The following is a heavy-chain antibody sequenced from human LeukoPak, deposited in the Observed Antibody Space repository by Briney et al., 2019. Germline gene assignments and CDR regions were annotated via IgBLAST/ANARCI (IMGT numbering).Heavy chain of an antibody. J-gene: IGHJ5*02. CDR3: ARDGAPADSTRHWEDWFDP. CDR1: GGSISSSSYY. D-gene: IGHD1-26*01. V-gene: IGHV4-39*07. Sequence: SETLSLTCTVSGGSISSSSYYWGWIRQPPGKGLEWIGSIYYSGSTYYNPSLKSRVTISVDTSKNQFSLKLSSVTAADTAVYYCARDGAPADSTRHWEDWFDPWGQGTLVTVSS. CDR2: IYYSGST.